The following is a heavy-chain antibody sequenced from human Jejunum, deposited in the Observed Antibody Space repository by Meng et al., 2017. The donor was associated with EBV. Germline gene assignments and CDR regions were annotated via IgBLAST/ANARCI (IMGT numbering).Heavy chain of an antibody. CDR2: ISADGSYS. V-gene: IGHV3-21*01. Sequence: EVQLVESGGGLVKPGGSLRLSCSASGFTFKCYSMNWVRQAPGKGLDWVAFISADGSYSYYADSVKGRFTISRDNAKNSLFLQMNRLRAEDTAVYYCARGFSTQADYWGQGSLGTVAS. J-gene: IGHJ4*02. CDR3: ARGFSTQADY. CDR1: GFTFKCYS.